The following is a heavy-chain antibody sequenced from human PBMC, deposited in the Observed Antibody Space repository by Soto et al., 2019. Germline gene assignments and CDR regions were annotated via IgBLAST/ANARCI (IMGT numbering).Heavy chain of an antibody. V-gene: IGHV4-59*08. D-gene: IGHD6-13*01. CDR2: IYYSGST. J-gene: IGHJ4*02. Sequence: PSETLSLTCTVSGGSISSYYWSWIRQPPGKGLEWIGYIYYSGSTNYNPSLKSRVTISVDTSKNQFSLKLSSVTAADTAVYYCARLSSAAGTAGFDYWGQGTLVTVSS. CDR3: ARLSSAAGTAGFDY. CDR1: GGSISSYY.